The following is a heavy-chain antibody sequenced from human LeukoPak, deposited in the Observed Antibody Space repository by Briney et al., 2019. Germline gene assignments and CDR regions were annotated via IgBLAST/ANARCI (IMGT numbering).Heavy chain of an antibody. CDR3: ARGTMPHGMDV. CDR1: GFTFSNYA. D-gene: IGHD2-2*01. J-gene: IGHJ6*02. CDR2: ISATGGST. Sequence: PGGSLRLPCAASGFTFSNYAMNWFRQAPGKGLEWVSTISATGGSTYYADSVKGRFTISRDNSKNTLYLQMNSLRADDTAVYYCARGTMPHGMDVWGQGTTVTVSS. V-gene: IGHV3-23*01.